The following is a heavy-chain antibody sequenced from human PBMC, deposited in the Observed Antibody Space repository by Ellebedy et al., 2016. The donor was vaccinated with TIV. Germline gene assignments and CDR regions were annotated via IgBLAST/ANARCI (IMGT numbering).Heavy chain of an antibody. CDR3: ARGLRYGWGFDY. Sequence: GESLKISCAASGFTFSSYSINWVRQAPGKGLEWVSSITSSSTYIYSADSVKGRFTISRDNAKNSLYLQMNSLRAEDTAVYYCARGLRYGWGFDYWGQGTLVTVSS. V-gene: IGHV3-21*01. D-gene: IGHD6-19*01. CDR1: GFTFSSYS. CDR2: ITSSSTYI. J-gene: IGHJ4*02.